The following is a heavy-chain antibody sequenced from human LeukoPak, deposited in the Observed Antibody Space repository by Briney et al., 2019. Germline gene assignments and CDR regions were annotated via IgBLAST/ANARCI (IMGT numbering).Heavy chain of an antibody. CDR1: GGTFSSYA. Sequence: ASVKVSCKASGGTFSSYAISWVRQAPGQGLEWMGRIIPIFGIANYAQKFQGRVTITADKSTSTAYVELSSLRSEDTAVYYCAREWELLGLNNWFDPWGQGTLVTVSS. CDR3: AREWELLGLNNWFDP. CDR2: IIPIFGIA. V-gene: IGHV1-69*04. D-gene: IGHD1-26*01. J-gene: IGHJ5*02.